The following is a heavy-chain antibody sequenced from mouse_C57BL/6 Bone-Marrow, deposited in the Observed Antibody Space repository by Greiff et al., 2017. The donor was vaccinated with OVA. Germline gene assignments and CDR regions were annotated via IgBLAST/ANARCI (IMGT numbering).Heavy chain of an antibody. CDR1: GYSITSCYY. Sequence: EVQLVESGPGLVKPSQSLSLTCSVTGYSITSCYYWNWIRQFPGNQLEWMGYISYDGSNNYNPSLKNRITITRDTSKNQFFLKLNSVTTEDTATYCCARDDYALWYFDVWGTGTTVTVSS. V-gene: IGHV3-6*01. CDR2: ISYDGSN. CDR3: ARDDYALWYFDV. D-gene: IGHD2-4*01. J-gene: IGHJ1*03.